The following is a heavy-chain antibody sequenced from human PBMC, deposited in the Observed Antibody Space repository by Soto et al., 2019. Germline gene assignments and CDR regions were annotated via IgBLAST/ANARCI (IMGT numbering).Heavy chain of an antibody. CDR1: GFTFSSYG. J-gene: IGHJ4*02. Sequence: GGSLRLSCAASGFTFSSYGMHWVRQAPGKGLEWVAVIWYDGSNKYYADSVKGRFTISRDNSKNTLYLQMNSLRAEDTAVYYCARDGLIQLYVQNYFDYWGQGTLVTVSS. V-gene: IGHV3-33*01. CDR3: ARDGLIQLYVQNYFDY. CDR2: IWYDGSNK. D-gene: IGHD5-18*01.